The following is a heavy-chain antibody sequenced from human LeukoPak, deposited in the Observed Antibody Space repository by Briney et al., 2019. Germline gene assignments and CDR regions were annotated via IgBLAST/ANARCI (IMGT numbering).Heavy chain of an antibody. Sequence: GGSLRLSCAASGFTFSSYGIYWVRQAPGKGLEWVAFIRYDGSNKYYADSVKGRFTISRDNSKNTLYLQMNSLRAEDTAVYYCAKARSYYDSSGYDYWGQGTLVTVSS. CDR1: GFTFSSYG. V-gene: IGHV3-30*02. CDR3: AKARSYYDSSGYDY. CDR2: IRYDGSNK. D-gene: IGHD3-22*01. J-gene: IGHJ4*02.